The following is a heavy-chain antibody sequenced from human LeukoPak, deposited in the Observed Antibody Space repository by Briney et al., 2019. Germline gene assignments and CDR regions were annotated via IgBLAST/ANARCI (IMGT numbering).Heavy chain of an antibody. CDR1: GGSISSYY. CDR3: ARGRVFARGSSYWCDP. V-gene: IGHV4-4*07. D-gene: IGHD6-13*01. CDR2: IYTSGST. Sequence: SETLSLTCTVSGGSISSYYWSWIRQPAGKGLEWIGRIYTSGSTNYNPSLKSRVTMSVDTSKNQFSLKLSSVTAADTAVYYCARGRVFARGSSYWCDPWGQGTLVTVSS. J-gene: IGHJ5*02.